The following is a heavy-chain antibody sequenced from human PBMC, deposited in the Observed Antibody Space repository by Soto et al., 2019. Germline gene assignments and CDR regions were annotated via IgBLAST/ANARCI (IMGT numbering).Heavy chain of an antibody. CDR3: ARDLWGYCGTDCYPLDV. D-gene: IGHD2-21*02. J-gene: IGHJ6*02. CDR1: GDSFTRNY. CDR2: MYNTGST. Sequence: SETLSLTCTVSGDSFTRNYWTWIRQSPGKGLEWIGHMYNTGSTVYNPSFKSRVTISVDTSKNQFSLKLNSVTAADTAVYYCARDLWGYCGTDCYPLDVWGQGTTVTVSS. V-gene: IGHV4-59*01.